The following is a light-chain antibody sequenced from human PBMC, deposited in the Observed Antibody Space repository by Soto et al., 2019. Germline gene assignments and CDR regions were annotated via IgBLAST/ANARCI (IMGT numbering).Light chain of an antibody. V-gene: IGLV1-44*01. J-gene: IGLJ1*01. Sequence: QSVLTQPPSASGTPGPRGTISFSGNSSNIGSNSVNWYQQLPGTAPKILIYSNSQRPSGVPDRFSGSKSGTSASLAISGLQSEGEADYYCGVWDDSVNVRYLFGTGTKVTVL. CDR1: SSNIGSNS. CDR2: SNS. CDR3: GVWDDSVNVRYL.